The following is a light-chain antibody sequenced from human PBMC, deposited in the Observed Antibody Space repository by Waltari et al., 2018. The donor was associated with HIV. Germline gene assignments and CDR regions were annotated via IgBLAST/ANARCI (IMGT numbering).Light chain of an antibody. J-gene: IGKJ1*01. CDR3: QQYYDYPRT. V-gene: IGKV1-8*01. Sequence: AIRMTQYPSSFSASTGDKVTITCRAIQDVRTYLAWYQQKPGKAPKLLIYTASTVQSGVPSRFSGSGSGTDFTLTINFLQSEDFATYYCQQYYDYPRTFGQGTKVEIK. CDR2: TAS. CDR1: QDVRTY.